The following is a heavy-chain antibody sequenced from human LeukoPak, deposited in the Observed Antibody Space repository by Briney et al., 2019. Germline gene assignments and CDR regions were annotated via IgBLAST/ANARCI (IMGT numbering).Heavy chain of an antibody. V-gene: IGHV3-7*04. CDR3: ARNPWYYYDRSGYPLDY. D-gene: IGHD3-22*01. J-gene: IGHJ4*02. CDR2: INQGGTEK. Sequence: PGGSLRLSCAAYGCTFSNHWMSWVRQAPGKGLEWVASINQGGTEKHYVDSVKGRFTISRDNAKSLLYLQMDTLRGEDTAVYYCARNPWYYYDRSGYPLDYWGQGSLVTFSS. CDR1: GCTFSNHW.